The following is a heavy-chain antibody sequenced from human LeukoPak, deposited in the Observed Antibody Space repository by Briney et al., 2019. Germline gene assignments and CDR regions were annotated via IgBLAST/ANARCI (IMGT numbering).Heavy chain of an antibody. CDR1: GGSISSSSYY. V-gene: IGHV4-39*01. CDR3: ARHKWLQWPFQH. D-gene: IGHD5-12*01. J-gene: IGHJ1*01. CDR2: IYYSGST. Sequence: TSETLSLTCTVSGGSISSSSYYWGWIRQPPGKGLEWIGSIYYSGSTYYNPSLKSRVTISVDTSKNQFSLKLSSVTAADTAVYYCARHKWLQWPFQHWGQGTLVTVSS.